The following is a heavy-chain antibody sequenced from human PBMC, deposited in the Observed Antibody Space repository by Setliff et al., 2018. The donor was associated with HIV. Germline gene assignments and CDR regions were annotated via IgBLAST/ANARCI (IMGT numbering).Heavy chain of an antibody. CDR2: IRSKAYGGTT. D-gene: IGHD1-26*01. V-gene: IGHV3-49*04. Sequence: PGGSLRLSCTASGFTFGDYAMSWVRQAPGKGLEWVGFIRSKAYGGTTEYAASVKGRFTISRDDSKSIAYLQMNSLKTEDTAVYYCTRLRIVGATYWYFDLWGRGTLVTVSS. CDR1: GFTFGDYA. J-gene: IGHJ2*01. CDR3: TRLRIVGATYWYFDL.